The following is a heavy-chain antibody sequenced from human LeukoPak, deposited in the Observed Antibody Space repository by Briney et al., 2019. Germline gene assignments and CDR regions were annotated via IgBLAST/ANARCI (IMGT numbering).Heavy chain of an antibody. CDR2: IYPGDSDTTDT. V-gene: IGHV5-51*01. CDR3: ARLSAGNYYNGMDA. Sequence: GESLKISCKGSGYIFTSYWIAWVRQMPGKGLEWMGIIYPGDSDTTDTKYSQSFQGQVTISADRSISPAYLQWSSLKASDTAVYYCARLSAGNYYNGMDAWGTGTTVTVSS. J-gene: IGHJ6*04. CDR1: GYIFTSYW.